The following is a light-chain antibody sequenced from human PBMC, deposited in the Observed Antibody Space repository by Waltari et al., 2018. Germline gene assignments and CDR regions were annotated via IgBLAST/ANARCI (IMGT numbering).Light chain of an antibody. CDR1: QSVSYSSDNKNC. V-gene: IGKV4-1*01. Sequence: DIVMTQSPDPLPVSLGERATFNCKSSQSVSYSSDNKNCLAWYQQKPGQPPRLLIYGASTREAGVPARFSGSGSGTDFSLTISSLQAEDVAVYYCHQYCSMPYTFGQGTKLEIK. J-gene: IGKJ2*01. CDR3: HQYCSMPYT. CDR2: GAS.